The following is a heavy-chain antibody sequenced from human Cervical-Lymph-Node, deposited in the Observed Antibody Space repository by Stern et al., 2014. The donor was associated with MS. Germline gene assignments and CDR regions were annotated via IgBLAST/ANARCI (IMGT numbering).Heavy chain of an antibody. J-gene: IGHJ4*02. Sequence: QEQLVESGGGVVQPGRSLRLSCAASGFSFSRYAMHWVRQAPGKGLEWVALIVYDVNNQYSADSGTCRFTIARDNCKNTLYLQMNSLRAEDTAVYYCASAYSSSHYYFDYWGQGTLVTVSS. D-gene: IGHD6-13*01. CDR2: IVYDVNNQ. V-gene: IGHV3-33*01. CDR3: ASAYSSSHYYFDY. CDR1: GFSFSRYA.